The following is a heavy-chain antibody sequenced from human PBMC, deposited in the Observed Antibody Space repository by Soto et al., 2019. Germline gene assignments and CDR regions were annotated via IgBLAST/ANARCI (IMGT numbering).Heavy chain of an antibody. Sequence: SETMSLTCTFSGCSISSGDYYLSWIRQPPGKGLEWIGYIYYSGSTYYNPSLKSRVTISVDTSKNQFSLKLSSVTAADTAVYYCARDLESHFDYWGQGTLVTVSS. CDR1: GCSISSGDYY. CDR3: ARDLESHFDY. V-gene: IGHV4-30-4*01. CDR2: IYYSGST. J-gene: IGHJ4*02.